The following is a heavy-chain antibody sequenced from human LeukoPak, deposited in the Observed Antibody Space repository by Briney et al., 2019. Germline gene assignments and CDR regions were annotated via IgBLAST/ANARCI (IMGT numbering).Heavy chain of an antibody. CDR1: GFTFSSYG. CDR2: IRYDGGNK. CDR3: AKDRYGDYDSCFDY. Sequence: PGGSLRLSCAASGFTFSSYGMHWVRQAPGKGLEWVAFIRYDGGNKYYADSVKGRFTISRDNSKNTLYLQMNSLRAEDTAVYYCAKDRYGDYDSCFDYWGQGTLVTVSS. D-gene: IGHD4-17*01. J-gene: IGHJ4*02. V-gene: IGHV3-30*02.